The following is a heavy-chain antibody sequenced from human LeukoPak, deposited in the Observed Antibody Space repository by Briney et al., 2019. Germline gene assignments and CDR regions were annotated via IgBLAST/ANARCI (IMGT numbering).Heavy chain of an antibody. V-gene: IGHV4-39*01. D-gene: IGHD1-14*01. J-gene: IGHJ5*02. Sequence: SETLSLTCTVSGGSISSSSYYWGWIRQPPGKGLEWIGSIYYSGSTYYNPSLKSRVTISVDTSKNQFPLKLSSVTAADTAVYYCARDQQYHRPAGRFDPWGQGTLVTVSS. CDR3: ARDQQYHRPAGRFDP. CDR2: IYYSGST. CDR1: GGSISSSSYY.